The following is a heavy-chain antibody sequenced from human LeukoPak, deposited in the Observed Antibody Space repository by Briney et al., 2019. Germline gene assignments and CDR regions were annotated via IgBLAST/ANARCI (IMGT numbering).Heavy chain of an antibody. CDR1: GFSFDEYT. V-gene: IGHV3-43*01. Sequence: TGGSLRLSCSAPGFSFDEYTMHWVRQAPGKGLEWVSLIHWNAASSYYADSVRGRFTISRDNNKNSLYLQMHTLRPEDTALYYCARGGYFDSSGYYGYFQHWGQGTPVTVSS. D-gene: IGHD3-22*01. J-gene: IGHJ1*01. CDR3: ARGGYFDSSGYYGYFQH. CDR2: IHWNAASS.